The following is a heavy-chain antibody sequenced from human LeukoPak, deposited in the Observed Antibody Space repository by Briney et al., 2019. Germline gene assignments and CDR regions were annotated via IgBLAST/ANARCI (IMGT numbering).Heavy chain of an antibody. V-gene: IGHV3-66*01. CDR3: ARGPDRSHFDY. CDR2: IYSGGST. J-gene: IGHJ4*02. Sequence: GGSLRLSCAASGFTFSSYSMNWVRQAPGKGLEWVSVIYSGGSTYYADSVRGRFTISRDNSKNTLYLQMNSLRAEDTAVYYCARGPDRSHFDYWGQGTLVTVSS. CDR1: GFTFSSYS.